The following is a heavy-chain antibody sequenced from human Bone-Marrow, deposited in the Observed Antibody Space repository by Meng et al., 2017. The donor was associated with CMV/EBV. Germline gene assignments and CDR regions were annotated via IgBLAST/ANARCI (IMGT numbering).Heavy chain of an antibody. CDR3: ARYYYDNSGYYRTRSFDN. V-gene: IGHV4-59*01. CDR1: GGSISSYY. D-gene: IGHD3-22*01. Sequence: SETLSLTCTVSGGSISSYYWSWIRQPPGKGLEWIGYIYYSGSTNYNPSLKSRVTISVDTSKNQFSLKLSSVTAADTAVYYCARYYYDNSGYYRTRSFDNWGQGTLVTVSS. J-gene: IGHJ4*02. CDR2: IYYSGST.